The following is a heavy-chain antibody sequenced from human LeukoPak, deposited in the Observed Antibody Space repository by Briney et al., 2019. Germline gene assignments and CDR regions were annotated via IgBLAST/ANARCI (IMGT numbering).Heavy chain of an antibody. J-gene: IGHJ4*02. CDR3: ASSGPAYCGGDCYRSFDY. Sequence: SETLSLTCAVYGGSFSGYYWSWIRQPPGKGLEWIGEINHSGSTNYNPSLKSRVTISVDTSKNQFSLKLSSVTAADTAVYYCASSGPAYCGGDCYRSFDYWGQGTLVTVSS. CDR2: INHSGST. D-gene: IGHD2-21*02. CDR1: GGSFSGYY. V-gene: IGHV4-34*01.